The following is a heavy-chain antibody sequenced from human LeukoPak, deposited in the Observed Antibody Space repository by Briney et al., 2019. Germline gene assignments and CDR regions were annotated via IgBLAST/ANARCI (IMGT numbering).Heavy chain of an antibody. D-gene: IGHD3-3*01. CDR2: IIPILGIA. CDR3: ASLAAITIFGVVIGDFQH. J-gene: IGHJ1*01. CDR1: GYTFTGYY. V-gene: IGHV1-69*02. Sequence: SVKVSCKASGYTFTGYYMHWVRQAPGQGLEWMGRIIPILGIANYAQKFQGRVTITADKSTSTAYMELSSLRSEDTAVYYCASLAAITIFGVVIGDFQHWGQGTLVTVSS.